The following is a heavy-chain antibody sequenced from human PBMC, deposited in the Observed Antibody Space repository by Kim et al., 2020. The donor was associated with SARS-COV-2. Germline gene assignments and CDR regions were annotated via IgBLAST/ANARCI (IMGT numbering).Heavy chain of an antibody. CDR2: MNPNSGNT. Sequence: ASVKVSCKASGYTFTSYDINWVRQATGQGLEWMGWMNPNSGNTGYAQKFQGRVTMTRNTSISTAYMELSSLRSEDTAVYYCARGWKTIAVAGTRGVSGYWGQGTLVTVSS. V-gene: IGHV1-8*01. D-gene: IGHD6-19*01. CDR3: ARGWKTIAVAGTRGVSGY. J-gene: IGHJ4*02. CDR1: GYTFTSYD.